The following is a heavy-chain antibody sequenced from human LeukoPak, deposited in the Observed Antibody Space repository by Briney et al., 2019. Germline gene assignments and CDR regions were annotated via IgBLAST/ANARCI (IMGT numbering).Heavy chain of an antibody. J-gene: IGHJ4*02. D-gene: IGHD3-10*01. CDR2: ITGSGGST. CDR1: GFTFSSYA. V-gene: IGHV3-23*01. CDR3: TRGRGSTIY. Sequence: PGGSLRLSCAASGFTFSSYAMSWVRQAPGKGLEWVSAITGSGGSTYYADSVKSRFTISRDNSKNTLYLQMNSLRAEDTAVYYCTRGRGSTIYWGQGTLVTVSS.